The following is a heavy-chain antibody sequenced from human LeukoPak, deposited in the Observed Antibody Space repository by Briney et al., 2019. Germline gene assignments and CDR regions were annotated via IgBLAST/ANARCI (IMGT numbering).Heavy chain of an antibody. Sequence: GGSLRLSCAASGFTFSSYAMSWVRQAPGKGLEWVSAISGSGGSTYYADSVKGRFTISRDNSKNTLYLQMNSLRAEDTAVYYCAKSGSGAVVGTLGWYYGMDVWGQGTTVTVSS. V-gene: IGHV3-23*01. CDR2: ISGSGGST. CDR1: GFTFSSYA. D-gene: IGHD6-19*01. J-gene: IGHJ6*02. CDR3: AKSGSGAVVGTLGWYYGMDV.